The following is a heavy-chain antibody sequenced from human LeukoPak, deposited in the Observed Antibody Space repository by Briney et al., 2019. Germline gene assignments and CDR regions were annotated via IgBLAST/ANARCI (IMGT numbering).Heavy chain of an antibody. Sequence: GGSLSLSCSASGFSFSSCLMSWVRQAPGRGLEWVANINQDGSEKYYVDSVKGRFTISRDNAKNSLYLQMNSLRAEDTAVYYCARVRSAYCSDYWGEG. CDR1: GFSFSSCL. V-gene: IGHV3-7*05. CDR3: ARVRSAYCSDY. J-gene: IGHJ4*02. CDR2: INQDGSEK.